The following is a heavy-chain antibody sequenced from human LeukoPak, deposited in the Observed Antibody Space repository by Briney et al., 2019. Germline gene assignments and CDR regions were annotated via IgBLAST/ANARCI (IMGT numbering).Heavy chain of an antibody. CDR2: IIPIFGTA. D-gene: IGHD6-13*01. CDR1: GGTFISYA. V-gene: IGHV1-69*13. J-gene: IGHJ4*02. CDR3: ARFLFREGQQLVPDY. Sequence: ASVKVSCKASGGTFISYAISWVRQAPGQGLEWMGGIIPIFGTANYAQKFQGRVTITADESTSTAYMELSSLRSEDTAVYYCARFLFREGQQLVPDYWGQGTLVTVSS.